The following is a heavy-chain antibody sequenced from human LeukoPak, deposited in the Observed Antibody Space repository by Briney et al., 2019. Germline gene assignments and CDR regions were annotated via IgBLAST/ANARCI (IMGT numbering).Heavy chain of an antibody. CDR2: ISDNGGST. J-gene: IGHJ4*02. V-gene: IGHV3-64D*06. CDR3: YISGWTEDIDN. Sequence: GGSLRLSCSASGVTFSSPAMHWVRQAPGKGLEYVSGISDNGGSTFYADSVKGRFTISRDNSKNTLYLQMSSLRGEDTAVYYCYISGWTEDIDNWGQGTLVTVSS. CDR1: GVTFSSPA. D-gene: IGHD6-19*01.